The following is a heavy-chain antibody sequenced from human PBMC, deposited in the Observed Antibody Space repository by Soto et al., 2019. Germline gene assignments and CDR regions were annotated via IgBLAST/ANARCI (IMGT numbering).Heavy chain of an antibody. Sequence: ASVKVSCKASGGTLNNYAFSWLRQAPGPGLEWLGGIIPIFGTADYAQKFQGRVTITADEPTSTVHMELSSLRSDDTAVYYCGRGVKEGGLGGNDYYGMDVWGQGTTVTVS. D-gene: IGHD2-15*01. CDR1: GGTLNNYA. V-gene: IGHV1-69*13. J-gene: IGHJ6*02. CDR3: GRGVKEGGLGGNDYYGMDV. CDR2: IIPIFGTA.